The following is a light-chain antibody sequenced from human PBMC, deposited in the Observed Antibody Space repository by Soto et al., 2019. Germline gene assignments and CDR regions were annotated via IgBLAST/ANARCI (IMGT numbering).Light chain of an antibody. CDR1: HSVGSSH. V-gene: IGKV3-20*01. J-gene: IGKJ1*01. CDR2: GAS. Sequence: EIVLTQSPGTLSLSPGERATLSCRASHSVGSSHLAWYQQKPGQAPRLLIYGASSRATGVPDRFSGSGSGTDFTLTISRLEPEDSAVYYCQQYVDWTFGQGTKVEIK. CDR3: QQYVDWT.